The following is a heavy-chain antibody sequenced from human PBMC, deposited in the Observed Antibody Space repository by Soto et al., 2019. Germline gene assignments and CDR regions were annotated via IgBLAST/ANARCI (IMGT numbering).Heavy chain of an antibody. CDR3: AKSTGYYPFYGMDV. D-gene: IGHD3-9*01. CDR2: IYSGGST. J-gene: IGHJ6*02. Sequence: GGSLRLSCAASGFTVSSNYMSWVRQAPGKGLEWVSVIYSGGSTYYADSVKGRFTISRDNSKNTLYLQMNSLRAEDTAVFYCAKSTGYYPFYGMDVWGQGTTVTVSS. V-gene: IGHV3-66*01. CDR1: GFTVSSNY.